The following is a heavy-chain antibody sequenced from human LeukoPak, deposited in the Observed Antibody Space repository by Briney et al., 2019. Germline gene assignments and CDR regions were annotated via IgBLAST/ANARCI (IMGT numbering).Heavy chain of an antibody. D-gene: IGHD4/OR15-4a*01. J-gene: IGHJ5*02. CDR3: VRGPYGASISKWFDP. V-gene: IGHV4-59*01. Sequence: SETLSLTCTVSRDSISGYSWSWLRHSPGGGREGLGYIYYSGDTAYNPSLRSRATMSVDTSKNQFSLQLRSMTTADTAVYFCVRGPYGASISKWFDPWGQGTQVTVSP. CDR1: RDSISGYS. CDR2: IYYSGDT.